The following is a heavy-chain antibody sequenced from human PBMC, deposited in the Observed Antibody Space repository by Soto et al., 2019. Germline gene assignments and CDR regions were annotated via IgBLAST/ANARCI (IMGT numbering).Heavy chain of an antibody. D-gene: IGHD2-8*01. Sequence: GGSLRLSCAASGFTFSSYSMNWVRQAPGKGLEWVSSISSSSSYIYYADSVKGRFTISRDNAKNSLYLQMNSLRAEDTAVYYCARSAADIVLMVYAIRGWFDPWGQGTLVTVSS. CDR2: ISSSSSYI. CDR3: ARSAADIVLMVYAIRGWFDP. CDR1: GFTFSSYS. V-gene: IGHV3-21*01. J-gene: IGHJ5*02.